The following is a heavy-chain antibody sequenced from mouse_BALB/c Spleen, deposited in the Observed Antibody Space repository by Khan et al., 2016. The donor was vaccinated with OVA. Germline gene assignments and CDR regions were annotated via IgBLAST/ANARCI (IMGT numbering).Heavy chain of an antibody. D-gene: IGHD1-1*01. J-gene: IGHJ2*01. Sequence: VQLQESGPGLVAPSQSLSITCTISGFSLTNYGVHWVRQPPGKGLEWLVVIWSDGIKTYYSALKSRLSISKDNSKSHIFLKMNSLQTDDNAKYYCARGIYYYGRLHPDYWGQGTTLTVSS. CDR3: ARGIYYYGRLHPDY. CDR1: GFSLTNYG. V-gene: IGHV2-6-1*01. CDR2: IWSDGIK.